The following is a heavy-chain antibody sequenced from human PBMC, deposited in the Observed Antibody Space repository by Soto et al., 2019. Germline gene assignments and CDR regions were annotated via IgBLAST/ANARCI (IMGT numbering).Heavy chain of an antibody. CDR1: GFTFNNAW. Sequence: EVQLVESGGGLVKPGGSLRLSCAASGFTFNNAWMTWVRQAPGKGLEWVGRIKTKTEGGSADSAAPVKGRFTISRDDSPTMLYLQMNFLKIEDAAVYYCTAALWDDYYYYYYMDVWGKGTTVTVSS. CDR2: IKTKTEGGSA. J-gene: IGHJ6*03. D-gene: IGHD1-26*01. CDR3: TAALWDDYYYYYYMDV. V-gene: IGHV3-15*01.